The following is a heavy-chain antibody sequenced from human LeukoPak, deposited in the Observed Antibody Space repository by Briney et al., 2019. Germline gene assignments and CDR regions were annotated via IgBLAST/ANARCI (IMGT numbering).Heavy chain of an antibody. J-gene: IGHJ4*02. V-gene: IGHV3-21*04. CDR2: ISSSSSYI. CDR1: GFTFSSYS. D-gene: IGHD3-10*01. CDR3: ASLRELEWDY. Sequence: GGSLRLSCAASGFTFSSYSMNWVRQTPGKGLEWVSSISSSSSYIYYADSVKGRFTISRDNAKNSLYLQMNSLRAEDTAVYYCASLRELEWDYWGQGTLVTVSS.